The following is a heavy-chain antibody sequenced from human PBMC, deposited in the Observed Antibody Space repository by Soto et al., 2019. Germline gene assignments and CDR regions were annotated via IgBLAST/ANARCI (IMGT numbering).Heavy chain of an antibody. CDR1: GFPFSSYG. CDR2: ISYDGSNK. J-gene: IGHJ4*02. V-gene: IGHV3-30*03. Sequence: QVQLVESGGGVVQPGRSLRLSCAASGFPFSSYGMHWVREAPGKGLEWVAVISYDGSNKYYADSVKGRFTISRDNSASPLDLQKNSLKPEDTGFVYCVGGQYYFDYRGQGTLVTVSP. D-gene: IGHD3-10*01. CDR3: VGGQYYFDY.